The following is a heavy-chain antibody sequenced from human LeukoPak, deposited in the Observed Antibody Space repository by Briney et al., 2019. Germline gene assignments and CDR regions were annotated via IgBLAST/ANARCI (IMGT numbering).Heavy chain of an antibody. CDR1: GYSFTSYW. CDR3: ARQKYSGGWYEYDYFDY. D-gene: IGHD6-19*01. V-gene: IGHV5-51*01. CDR2: IYPGDSDT. J-gene: IGHJ4*02. Sequence: GESLKISCKGSGYSFTSYWIGWVRQMPGKGLEWMGIIYPGDSDTRYSPSFQGQVTISAGKSISTAYLQWSSLKASDTAMYYCARQKYSGGWYEYDYFDYWGQGTLVTVSS.